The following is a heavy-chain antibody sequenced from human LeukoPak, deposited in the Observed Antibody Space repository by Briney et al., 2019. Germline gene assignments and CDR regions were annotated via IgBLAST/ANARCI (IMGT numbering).Heavy chain of an antibody. CDR3: ARGPSITMVRGGQWYYYMDV. J-gene: IGHJ6*03. D-gene: IGHD3-10*01. CDR2: INPSGGST. V-gene: IGHV1-46*01. Sequence: ASVKVSCKASGYTFTSYYMHWVRQAPGQGLEWMGIINPSGGSTSYAQKFQGRVTMTRDTSTSTAYMELSSLRSEDTAVYYCARGPSITMVRGGQWYYYMDVWGKGTTVTISS. CDR1: GYTFTSYY.